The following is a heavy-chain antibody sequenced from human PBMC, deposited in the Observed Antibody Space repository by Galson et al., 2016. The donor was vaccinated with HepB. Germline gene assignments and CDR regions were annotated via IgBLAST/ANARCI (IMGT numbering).Heavy chain of an antibody. J-gene: IGHJ4*01. V-gene: IGHV4-61*02. CDR2: IYTSGNT. Sequence: TLSLTCTVSGASISSGTYYWSWLRQPAGKGLEWIGRIYTSGNTNYNPSLNSRVTMSLDTSKNQFSLNLSTVTAADTAAYYCARHVDYTNSFDFWGPGIVVTVSS. D-gene: IGHD4-11*01. CDR1: GASISSGTYY. CDR3: ARHVDYTNSFDF.